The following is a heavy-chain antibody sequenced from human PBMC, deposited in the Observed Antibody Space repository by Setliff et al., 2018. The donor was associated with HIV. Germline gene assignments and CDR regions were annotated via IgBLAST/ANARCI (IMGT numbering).Heavy chain of an antibody. CDR1: GDSISSYS. CDR2: IYSSGST. CDR3: ARLGYVTFDFDY. J-gene: IGHJ4*02. D-gene: IGHD3-16*01. Sequence: SETLSLTCTVSGDSISSYSWNWIRQSPGGGLEWIGYIYSSGSTNYNPSLKSRVTMSADESKNQFSLKLNSVTAADTAVYFCARLGYVTFDFDYWGQGTLVTVSS. V-gene: IGHV4-4*09.